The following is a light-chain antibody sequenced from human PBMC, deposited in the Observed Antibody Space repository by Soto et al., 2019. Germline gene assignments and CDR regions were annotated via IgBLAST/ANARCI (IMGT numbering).Light chain of an antibody. CDR1: SSNIGSNT. Sequence: QSVLTQPPSASGTPGQRVTISCSGSSSNIGSNTVNWYQQLPGTAPKLLIYSNNQRPSGVPARFSGSKSGTSASLAISGLQSEDEADYYCAAWDDSLNGYYVFGTGTTFTVL. CDR3: AAWDDSLNGYYV. J-gene: IGLJ1*01. V-gene: IGLV1-44*01. CDR2: SNN.